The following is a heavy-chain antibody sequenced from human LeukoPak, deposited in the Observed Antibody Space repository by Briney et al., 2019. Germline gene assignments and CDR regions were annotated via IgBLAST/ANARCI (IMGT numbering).Heavy chain of an antibody. CDR3: ARQGYYYYDSSGYYQYNWFDP. J-gene: IGHJ5*02. V-gene: IGHV4-4*07. CDR2: VSTSGST. CDR1: GDSISNYY. D-gene: IGHD3-22*01. Sequence: SETLSLTCTVSGDSISNYYWSWIRQPAGKGLEWIGRVSTSGSTYYNPSLKSRVTISVDTSKNQFSLKLSSVTAADTAVYYCARQGYYYYDSSGYYQYNWFDPWGQGTLVTVSS.